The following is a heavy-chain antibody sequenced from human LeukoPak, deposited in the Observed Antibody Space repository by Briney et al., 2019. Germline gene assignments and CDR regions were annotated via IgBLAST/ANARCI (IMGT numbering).Heavy chain of an antibody. CDR1: GGSISSYY. J-gene: IGHJ4*02. CDR3: ARGPLPPLWDFDY. Sequence: PSETLSLTCTVSGGSISSYYWSWIRQPPGKGLEWIGYIYYSGSTNYNPSLKSRVTISVDTSKNQLSLKVNSVTAADTVVYYCARGPLPPLWDFDYWGQGTLVTVSS. D-gene: IGHD1-26*01. V-gene: IGHV4-59*01. CDR2: IYYSGST.